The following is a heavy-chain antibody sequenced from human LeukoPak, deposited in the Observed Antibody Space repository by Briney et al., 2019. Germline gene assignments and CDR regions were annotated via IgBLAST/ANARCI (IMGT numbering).Heavy chain of an antibody. CDR1: GFTFSTYA. V-gene: IGHV3-23*01. CDR2: ISDSGGST. D-gene: IGHD2-2*01. CDR3: ARDFGVPGAYYYMDV. Sequence: GGFLRLSCAASGFTFSTYAMSWVRQAPGKGLEWVSGISDSGGSTYYRDSVKGRFTISRDNSKNTLYLQMISLRAEDTAVYYCARDFGVPGAYYYMDVWGIGTTVTVSS. J-gene: IGHJ6*03.